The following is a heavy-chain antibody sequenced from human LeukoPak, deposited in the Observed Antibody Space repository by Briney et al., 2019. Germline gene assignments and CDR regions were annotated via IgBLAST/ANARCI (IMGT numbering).Heavy chain of an antibody. V-gene: IGHV1-69*04. D-gene: IGHD6-19*01. CDR1: GGTFTSFG. J-gene: IGHJ5*02. CDR3: ARGPIAVANDFDP. CDR2: IIPVLDIA. Sequence: ASVKVSCNASGGTFTSFGISWVRQAPGQGLEWMGRIIPVLDIADYAQKFQGRVTITADKSTTTAYMQLINLRSEDTAFYYCARGPIAVANDFDPWGQGTLVTVSS.